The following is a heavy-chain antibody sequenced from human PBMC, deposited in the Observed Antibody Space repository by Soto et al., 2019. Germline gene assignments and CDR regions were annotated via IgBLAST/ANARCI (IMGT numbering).Heavy chain of an antibody. CDR3: ARTTAVPNTLRSRYFFDY. CDR1: GGSVSNKTYY. Sequence: SETLSLTCSVSGGSVSNKTYYWSWIRQPPGKRLEWIGYVYYSGTTNYNPSLKSRVTISVDLFKNQFSLRLSSVTTADTALYYCARTTAVPNTLRSRYFFDYWGQGTLVTVSS. CDR2: VYYSGTT. V-gene: IGHV4-61*01. J-gene: IGHJ4*02. D-gene: IGHD4-17*01.